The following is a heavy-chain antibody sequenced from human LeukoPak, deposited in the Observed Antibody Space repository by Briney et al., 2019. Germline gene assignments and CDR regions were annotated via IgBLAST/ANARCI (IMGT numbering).Heavy chain of an antibody. J-gene: IGHJ6*02. Sequence: SVKVSCKASGGTFSSYAISWVRQAPGQGLEWMGGIIPIFGTANYAQKFQGRVTITADESTSTPYMELSSLRSEDTAVYYCARETEYQLSYYYYGMDVWGQGTTVTVSS. CDR1: GGTFSSYA. CDR2: IIPIFGTA. V-gene: IGHV1-69*13. D-gene: IGHD2-2*01. CDR3: ARETEYQLSYYYYGMDV.